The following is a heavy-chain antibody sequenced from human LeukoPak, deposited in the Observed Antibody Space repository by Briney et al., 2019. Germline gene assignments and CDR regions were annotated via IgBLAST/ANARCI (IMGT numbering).Heavy chain of an antibody. CDR1: GYTFTGYY. CDR2: INPNSGGT. V-gene: IGHV1-2*02. Sequence: ASVKVSCKASGYTFTGYYKHWVRQAPGQGLEWMGWINPNSGGTNYAQKFQGRVTMTRDTSISTTYMELSRLRSDDTAVYYCARVLDYYGSGSYYWGQGTLVTVSS. CDR3: ARVLDYYGSGSYY. D-gene: IGHD3-10*01. J-gene: IGHJ4*02.